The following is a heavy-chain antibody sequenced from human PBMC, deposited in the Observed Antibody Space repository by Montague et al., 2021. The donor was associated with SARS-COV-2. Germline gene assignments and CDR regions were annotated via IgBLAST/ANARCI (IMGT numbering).Heavy chain of an antibody. D-gene: IGHD3-3*01. CDR2: IYYSGST. Sequence: SETLSLTCTVSGGSISSSIYFWGWIRQPPGKGLEWIGSIYYSGSTYYNPSLKSRVTISVDTSKNQFSLKLSSVTAADTAVFYCARKTSRGLTIFGVVNASYCFDYWGQGTLVTVSS. V-gene: IGHV4-39*01. J-gene: IGHJ4*02. CDR1: GGSISSSIYF. CDR3: ARKTSRGLTIFGVVNASYCFDY.